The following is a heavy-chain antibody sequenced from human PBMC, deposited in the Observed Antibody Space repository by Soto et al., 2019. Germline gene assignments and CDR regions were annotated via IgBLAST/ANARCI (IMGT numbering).Heavy chain of an antibody. Sequence: SETLSLTCTVSGDSLSSYYWSWIRQPPGKGLEWIGNIYDSGSTSYNPSLKSRVTISVDTSKNQFSLRLTSVTAADTAVYFCARGSSSYYDYGMDVWGQGTTVTVSS. D-gene: IGHD6-6*01. CDR2: IYDSGST. CDR1: GDSLSSYY. CDR3: ARGSSSYYDYGMDV. V-gene: IGHV4-59*12. J-gene: IGHJ6*02.